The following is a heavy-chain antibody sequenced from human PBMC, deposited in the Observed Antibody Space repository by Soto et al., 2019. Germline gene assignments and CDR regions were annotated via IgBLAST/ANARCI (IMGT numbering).Heavy chain of an antibody. J-gene: IGHJ4*02. CDR3: ARDRKWELLPTFDY. Sequence: ASVKVSCKASGYTFTSYGISLVRQAPGQGLEWMGWISAYNGNTNYAQKLQGRVTMTTDTSTSTAYMELRSLRSDDTAVYYCARDRKWELLPTFDYWGQGTLVTVSS. CDR1: GYTFTSYG. CDR2: ISAYNGNT. D-gene: IGHD1-26*01. V-gene: IGHV1-18*01.